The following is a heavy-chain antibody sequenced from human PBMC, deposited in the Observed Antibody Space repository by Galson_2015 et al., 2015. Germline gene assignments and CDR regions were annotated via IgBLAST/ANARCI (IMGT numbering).Heavy chain of an antibody. CDR1: GFTFSNSA. Sequence: SLRLSCAASGFTFSNSAMTWVRQAPGKGLEWVAAIGGTGAKTYYSESAKGRFTVSRDNSKNTLFLQMNSLTADDTALYYCARVRGTSWNKGDWLDPWGQGTLVTVS. CDR3: ARVRGTSWNKGDWLDP. D-gene: IGHD1/OR15-1a*01. CDR2: IGGTGAKT. V-gene: IGHV3-23*01. J-gene: IGHJ5*02.